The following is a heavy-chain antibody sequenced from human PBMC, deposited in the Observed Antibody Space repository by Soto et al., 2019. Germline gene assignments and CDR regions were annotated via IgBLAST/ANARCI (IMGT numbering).Heavy chain of an antibody. V-gene: IGHV3-23*01. Sequence: PGGSLRLSCTASGFSFSSYAMSWVRQAPGKGLEWVSSLSGSGGRTHYAESVQGRFTISRDNSKNTVDLQMNSLRVDDTAVYYCTIVANDYWGQGTLVTVS. CDR1: GFSFSSYA. J-gene: IGHJ4*02. CDR3: TIVANDY. D-gene: IGHD3-16*02. CDR2: LSGSGGRT.